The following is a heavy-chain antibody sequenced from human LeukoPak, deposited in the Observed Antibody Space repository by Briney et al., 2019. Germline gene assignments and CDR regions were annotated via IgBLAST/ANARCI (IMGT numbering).Heavy chain of an antibody. D-gene: IGHD6-19*01. V-gene: IGHV3-23*01. CDR3: AKDPRARYSSGWYYFDY. CDR1: GFTFSSYA. CDR2: ISGSGGST. J-gene: IGHJ4*02. Sequence: GGSLRLSCAASGFTFSSYAMTWIRQAPGKGLEWVSAISGSGGSTYYADSVKGRFTISRDNSKNTLYLQMNSLRAEDTAVYYCAKDPRARYSSGWYYFDYWGQGTLVTVSS.